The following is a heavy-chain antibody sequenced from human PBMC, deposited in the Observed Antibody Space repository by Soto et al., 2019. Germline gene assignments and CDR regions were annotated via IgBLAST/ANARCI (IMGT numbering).Heavy chain of an antibody. D-gene: IGHD3-16*01. CDR3: ARSGHTFGGVV. J-gene: IGHJ1*01. Sequence: PSETLSLTCTISGGSFSDYYCSWIRQPPGKGLEYIGYILYTGTTNYNSSLHSRVTFSIDTSKTQVSLLLNSVTAADTAIYYCARSGHTFGGVVWVQGVLVTVSA. V-gene: IGHV4-59*01. CDR2: ILYTGTT. CDR1: GGSFSDYY.